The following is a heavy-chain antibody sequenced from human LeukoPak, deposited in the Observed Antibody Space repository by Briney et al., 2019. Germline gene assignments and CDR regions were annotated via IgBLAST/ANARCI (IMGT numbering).Heavy chain of an antibody. CDR2: IYYSGST. Sequence: SETLSLTCAVSGGSISSSNWWSWVRQHPGKGLEWIGYIYYSGSTYYNPSLKSRVTIPVDTSKNQFSLKLSSVTAADTAVYYCARGVVVVTATNWFDPWGQGTLVTVSS. CDR3: ARGVVVVTATNWFDP. D-gene: IGHD2-21*02. CDR1: GGSISSSNW. J-gene: IGHJ5*02. V-gene: IGHV4-31*11.